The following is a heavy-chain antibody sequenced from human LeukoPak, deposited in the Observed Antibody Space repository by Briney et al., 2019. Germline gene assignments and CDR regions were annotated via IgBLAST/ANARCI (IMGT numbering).Heavy chain of an antibody. Sequence: PSETLSLTCAVSGGSVSRYYWSWIRQPPGKGLEWIGYIYDSQSTNYNPSLQSRVTISADTSRNQFSLKLTSVTAADTAVYYCARRINDALDIWGQGTMVTVTS. CDR2: IYDSQST. J-gene: IGHJ3*02. CDR3: ARRINDALDI. CDR1: GGSVSRYY. D-gene: IGHD3-3*02. V-gene: IGHV4-59*02.